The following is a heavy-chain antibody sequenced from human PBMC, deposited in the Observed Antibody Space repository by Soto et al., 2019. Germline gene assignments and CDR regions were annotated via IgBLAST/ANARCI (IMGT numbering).Heavy chain of an antibody. CDR1: GFTFSSYS. D-gene: IGHD6-13*01. CDR3: ARDEGAAAGTFDY. Sequence: EVQLVESGGGLVKPGGSLRLSCAASGFTFSSYSMNWVRQAPGKGLEWVSSISSSSSYIYYADSVKGRFTISRDNAKNSLYVQMNSLRAEDTAVYYCARDEGAAAGTFDYWGQGTLVTVSS. V-gene: IGHV3-21*01. J-gene: IGHJ4*02. CDR2: ISSSSSYI.